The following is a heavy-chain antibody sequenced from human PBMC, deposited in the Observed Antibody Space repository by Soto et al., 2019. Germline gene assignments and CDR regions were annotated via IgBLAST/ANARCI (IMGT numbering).Heavy chain of an antibody. CDR1: GFTFSSYA. D-gene: IGHD3-10*01. J-gene: IGHJ1*01. Sequence: GGSLRLSCAASGFTFSSYAMSWVRQAPGKGLEWVSAISGSGGSTYYADSVKGRFTISRDNSKNTLYLQMNSLRAEDTAVYYCAKDFYGSGSYSYFQHWGQGTLVTVSS. CDR3: AKDFYGSGSYSYFQH. V-gene: IGHV3-23*01. CDR2: ISGSGGST.